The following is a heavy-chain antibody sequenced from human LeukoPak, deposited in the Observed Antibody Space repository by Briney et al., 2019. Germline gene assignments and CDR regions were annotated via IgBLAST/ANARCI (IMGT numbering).Heavy chain of an antibody. Sequence: GESLKISCKGSGYSFTSYWIGWVRPMPGKGQEWMGIIYPGDSDTRYSPSFQGQVTISADKSISTAYLQWSSLKASDTAIYYCARLGYCSGGSCFPYYYYGMDVWGQGTTVTVSS. D-gene: IGHD2-15*01. V-gene: IGHV5-51*01. J-gene: IGHJ6*02. CDR2: IYPGDSDT. CDR3: ARLGYCSGGSCFPYYYYGMDV. CDR1: GYSFTSYW.